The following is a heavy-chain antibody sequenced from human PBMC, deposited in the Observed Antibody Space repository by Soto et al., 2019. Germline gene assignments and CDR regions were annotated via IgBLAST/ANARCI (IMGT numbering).Heavy chain of an antibody. CDR3: AKEMGEWLPLDH. Sequence: HPGGSLRLSCVASGFSFQARSMHWVRQAPGKGLEWVSLINWNSRNRFYADSVKGRFTISRDNSKNTLYLQMDSLRPEDTAFYYCAKEMGEWLPLDHWGQGTQVTVSS. J-gene: IGHJ4*02. D-gene: IGHD3-3*01. CDR2: INWNSRNR. V-gene: IGHV3-43*01. CDR1: GFSFQARS.